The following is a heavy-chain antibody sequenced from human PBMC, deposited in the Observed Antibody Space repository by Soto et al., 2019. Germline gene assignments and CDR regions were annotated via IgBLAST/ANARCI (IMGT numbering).Heavy chain of an antibody. Sequence: QVQLVQSGAEVKKPGASVKVSCKVSGYTLTELSMHWVRQAPGKGLEWMGGFDPEDGETIYAQKFQGRVTMTEDTSTDTAYMELGSLRSEDTAVYYCATVAFYWSGGSCYSGGDWFDPWGQGTLVTVSS. CDR1: GYTLTELS. CDR2: FDPEDGET. V-gene: IGHV1-24*01. J-gene: IGHJ5*02. CDR3: ATVAFYWSGGSCYSGGDWFDP. D-gene: IGHD2-15*01.